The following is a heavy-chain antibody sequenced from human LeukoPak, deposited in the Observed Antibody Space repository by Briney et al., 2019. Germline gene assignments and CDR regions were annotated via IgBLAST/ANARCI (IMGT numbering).Heavy chain of an antibody. CDR1: GGTFSSYA. CDR2: IILIFGTA. D-gene: IGHD6-13*01. CDR3: ARVSSSWPGYYYYYMDV. V-gene: IGHV1-69*06. J-gene: IGHJ6*03. Sequence: SVKVSCKASGGTFSSYAISWVRQAPGQGLEWMGGIILIFGTANYAQKFQGRVTITADKSTSTAYMELSSLRSEDTAVYYCARVSSSWPGYYYYYMDVWGKGTTVTVSS.